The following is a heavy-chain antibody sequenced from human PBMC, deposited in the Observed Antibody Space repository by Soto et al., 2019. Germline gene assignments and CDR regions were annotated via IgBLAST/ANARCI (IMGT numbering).Heavy chain of an antibody. V-gene: IGHV4-39*01. D-gene: IGHD2-2*01. CDR2: IYYSGST. CDR3: STSCCYHHYVMAV. J-gene: IGHJ6*02. Sequence: PSKNLEITCTVSGGSISSSSYYWGWIRQPPGKGLEWIGSIYYSGSTYYNPSLKSRVTISVDTSKNQFSLKLSSVTAADTAVYYCSTSCCYHHYVMAVWAQGTTVTVSS. CDR1: GGSISSSSYY.